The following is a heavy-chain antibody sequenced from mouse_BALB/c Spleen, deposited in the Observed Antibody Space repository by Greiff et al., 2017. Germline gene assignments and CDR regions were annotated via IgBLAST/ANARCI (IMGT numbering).Heavy chain of an antibody. D-gene: IGHD2-1*01. CDR3: ARHYGNYCDY. CDR2: ISSGGSYT. V-gene: IGHV5-6*02. J-gene: IGHJ2*01. Sequence: EVMLVESGGDLVKPGGSLKLSCAASGFTFSSYGMSWVRQTPDKRLEWVATISSGGSYTYYPDSVKGRFTISRDNAKNTLYLQMSSLKSEDTAMYYCARHYGNYCDYWGQGTTLTVSS. CDR1: GFTFSSYG.